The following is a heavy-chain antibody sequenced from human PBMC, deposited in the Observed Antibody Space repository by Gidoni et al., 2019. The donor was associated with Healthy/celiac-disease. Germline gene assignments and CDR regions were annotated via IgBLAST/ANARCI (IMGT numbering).Heavy chain of an antibody. Sequence: EVQLVESGGGLVKPGWSLRLSCAASGFTFSSYSMNWVRQAPGKGLEWVSSISSSSSYIYYADSVKGRFTISRDNAKNSLYLQMNSLRAEDTAVYYCARDREYQLLLHYYYYYGMDVWGQGTTVTVSS. CDR3: ARDREYQLLLHYYYYYGMDV. CDR2: ISSSSSYI. CDR1: GFTFSSYS. D-gene: IGHD2-2*01. J-gene: IGHJ6*02. V-gene: IGHV3-21*01.